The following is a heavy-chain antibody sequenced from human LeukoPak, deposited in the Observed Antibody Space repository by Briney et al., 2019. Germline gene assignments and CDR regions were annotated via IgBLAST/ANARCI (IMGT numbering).Heavy chain of an antibody. D-gene: IGHD6-25*01. V-gene: IGHV4-34*01. CDR1: GGSFSGYY. CDR2: INHSGST. Sequence: SETLSLTCGVYGGSFSGYYWSWIRQPPGKGLEWIGEINHSGSTNYNPSLKSRVTISVDTSKKQFSLKLSSVTAADTAVYYCARAAAPRGAFDIWGQGTMVTVSS. J-gene: IGHJ3*02. CDR3: ARAAAPRGAFDI.